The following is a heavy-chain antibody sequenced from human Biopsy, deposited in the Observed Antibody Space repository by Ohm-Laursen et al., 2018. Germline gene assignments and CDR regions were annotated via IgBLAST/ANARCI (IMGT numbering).Heavy chain of an antibody. CDR3: ARGTGRYYVYGAFDI. CDR2: IYTSGSP. J-gene: IGHJ3*02. Sequence: SETLSLTCTVSGGSINNYYWSWIRQPAGKGLEWIGRIYTSGSPNYNLSLESRVTMSVDTSKNQLSLNLRSVTAADTAVYYCARGTGRYYVYGAFDIWGQGTVVTVSS. CDR1: GGSINNYY. D-gene: IGHD1-26*01. V-gene: IGHV4-4*07.